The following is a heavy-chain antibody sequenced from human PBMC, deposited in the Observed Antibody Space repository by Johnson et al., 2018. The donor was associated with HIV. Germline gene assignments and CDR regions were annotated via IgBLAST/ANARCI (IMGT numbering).Heavy chain of an antibody. V-gene: IGHV3-7*05. CDR3: ARIIIEYYYESSGGAFDI. CDR1: GFNFGGYW. D-gene: IGHD3-22*01. J-gene: IGHJ3*02. Sequence: VQLVESGGGLVQPGGSLRLSCAASGFNFGGYWMSWVRQAPGKGLEWVANIKQAGSEKYYVDSVKGRFTISRDNAKNSLYLQMNSLRAEDTALYYCARIIIEYYYESSGGAFDIWGQGTMITVSS. CDR2: IKQAGSEK.